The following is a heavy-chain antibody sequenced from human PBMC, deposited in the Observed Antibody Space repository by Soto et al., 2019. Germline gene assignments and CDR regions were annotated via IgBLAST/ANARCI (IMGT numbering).Heavy chain of an antibody. V-gene: IGHV3-48*02. CDR3: ARDPHSLDY. CDR2: ISSRNII. CDR1: GFTFSSYS. Sequence: GGSLRLSCTASGFTFSSYSMNWVRQAPGKGLEWVSYISSRNIIYYADSVKGRFTISRDNARNSLYLQMNSLRDEDTAVYYCARDPHSLDYWGQGTLVTVSS. J-gene: IGHJ4*02.